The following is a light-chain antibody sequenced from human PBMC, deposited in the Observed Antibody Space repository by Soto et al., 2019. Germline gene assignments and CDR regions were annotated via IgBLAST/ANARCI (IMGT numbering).Light chain of an antibody. Sequence: DIVMTQSPDSLAVSLGERAAMSCKSSQSILYSPNNKNYLAWYQQKPGQPPKLLIYWASARESGVPDRFSGSGSGTDFTLTISSLQAEDMAVYYCQQYYRTPITFGQGTRLEIK. J-gene: IGKJ5*01. CDR3: QQYYRTPIT. CDR1: QSILYSPNNKNY. V-gene: IGKV4-1*01. CDR2: WAS.